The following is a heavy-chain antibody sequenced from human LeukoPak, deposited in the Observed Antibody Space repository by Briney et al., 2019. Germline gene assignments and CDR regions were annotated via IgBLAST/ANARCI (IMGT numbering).Heavy chain of an antibody. D-gene: IGHD6-19*01. CDR1: GFTFSSYA. Sequence: PGGSLRLSCAASGFTFSSYAMHWVRQAPGKGLEWVAVISSDGSDKYYADSVRGRFTISRDNSKNTLYLQMNSLRAEDTAVYYCAREGGITVAGKFDSWGQGTLVTVSS. CDR2: ISSDGSDK. J-gene: IGHJ4*02. V-gene: IGHV3-30*03. CDR3: AREGGITVAGKFDS.